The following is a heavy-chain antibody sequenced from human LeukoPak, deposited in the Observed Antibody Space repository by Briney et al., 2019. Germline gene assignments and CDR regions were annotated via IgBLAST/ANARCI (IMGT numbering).Heavy chain of an antibody. J-gene: IGHJ4*02. CDR3: ARDREGIAAALGFDY. V-gene: IGHV4-39*07. Sequence: SETLSITCTVSGGSISSSSYYWGWIRQPPGKGLEWIGSIYYSGSTYYNPSLKSRVTISVDTSKNQFSLKLSSVTAADTAVYYCARDREGIAAALGFDYWDQGTLVTVSS. CDR1: GGSISSSSYY. CDR2: IYYSGST. D-gene: IGHD6-13*01.